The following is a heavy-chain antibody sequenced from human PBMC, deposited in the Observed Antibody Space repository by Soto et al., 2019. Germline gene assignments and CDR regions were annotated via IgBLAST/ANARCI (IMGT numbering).Heavy chain of an antibody. V-gene: IGHV4-39*01. CDR2: IYYSGST. Sequence: SETLSLTCTVSGGSISTSNYYWGLIRHPPGKGLEWIGSIYYSGSTYYNPSLKSRVTISVDTSKNQFSLNLRSVTAADTAVYYCARQIYDFVWGTYRPFYFDYWGQGTLVTVYS. CDR3: ARQIYDFVWGTYRPFYFDY. CDR1: GGSISTSNYY. J-gene: IGHJ4*01. D-gene: IGHD3-16*02.